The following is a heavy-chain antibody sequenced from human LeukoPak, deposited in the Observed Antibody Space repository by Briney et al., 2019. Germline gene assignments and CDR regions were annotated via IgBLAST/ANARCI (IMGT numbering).Heavy chain of an antibody. CDR3: ARDAYYYESIGYRYFCDF. V-gene: IGHV1-69*04. CDR1: GGTFSSYA. J-gene: IGHJ4*02. Sequence: SVKVSCKASGGTFSSYAISWVRQAPGQGLEWMGRIIPIRGIANCAQKFQGRVTITADKSTSTAYMELSSLKSEDTAVYYCARDAYYYESIGYRYFCDFWGQGTLVSVSS. CDR2: IIPIRGIA. D-gene: IGHD3-22*01.